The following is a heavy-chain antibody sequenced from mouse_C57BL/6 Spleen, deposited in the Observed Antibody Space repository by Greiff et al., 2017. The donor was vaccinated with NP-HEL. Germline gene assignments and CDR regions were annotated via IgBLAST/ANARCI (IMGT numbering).Heavy chain of an antibody. D-gene: IGHD1-1*01. CDR3: ARSYYGSSYNGYFDV. CDR1: GYTFTNYW. CDR2: IYTGGGST. V-gene: IGHV1-63*01. J-gene: IGHJ1*03. Sequence: VQLQQSGAELVRPGTSVKMSCKASGYTFTNYWIGWAKQRPGHGLEWIGDIYTGGGSTNYTEKFKGKATLTADKSSSTAYMQFSSLTSEDAAIYYCARSYYGSSYNGYFDVWGTGTTVTVSA.